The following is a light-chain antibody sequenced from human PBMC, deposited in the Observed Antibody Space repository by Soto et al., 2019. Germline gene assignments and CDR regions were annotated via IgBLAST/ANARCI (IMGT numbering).Light chain of an antibody. J-gene: IGKJ1*01. Sequence: EIVLTQSPGTLSLSPGERATLSCSASQSVSSSYLAWYQQKPGQAPRLLIYGASSRATGIPDRFSGSGSGTDFTLTISSLQPDDFAVYYCQQYGSSPWTFGQGTKVDIK. CDR1: QSVSSSY. CDR3: QQYGSSPWT. CDR2: GAS. V-gene: IGKV3-20*01.